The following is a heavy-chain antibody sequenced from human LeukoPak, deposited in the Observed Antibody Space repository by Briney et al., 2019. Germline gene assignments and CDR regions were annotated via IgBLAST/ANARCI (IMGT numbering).Heavy chain of an antibody. J-gene: IGHJ3*02. CDR3: ATKTGVWFGDAFDI. Sequence: SETLSLTCTVSGGSISSSSYYWGWIRQPPGKGLEWIGSIYYSGSTYYSPSLKSRVTISVDTSKNQFSLKLSSVTAADTAVYYCATKTGVWFGDAFDIWGQGTMVTVSS. CDR2: IYYSGST. D-gene: IGHD7-27*01. V-gene: IGHV4-39*01. CDR1: GGSISSSSYY.